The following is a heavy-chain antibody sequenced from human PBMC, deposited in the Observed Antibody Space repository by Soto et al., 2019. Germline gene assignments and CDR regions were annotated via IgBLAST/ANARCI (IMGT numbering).Heavy chain of an antibody. Sequence: QVQVVQSGAEVKKPGASVKISCKASRYTFTSYTIHWVRQAPGQRLEWMGWINGGKGNTKYSQKFQGRVTITRHTAANIANMERSSLRSEDTAVYYCAVQRSDYYMYFDYWGQGTLVTVSS. CDR2: INGGKGNT. D-gene: IGHD1-26*01. J-gene: IGHJ4*02. CDR3: AVQRSDYYMYFDY. CDR1: RYTFTSYT. V-gene: IGHV1-3*01.